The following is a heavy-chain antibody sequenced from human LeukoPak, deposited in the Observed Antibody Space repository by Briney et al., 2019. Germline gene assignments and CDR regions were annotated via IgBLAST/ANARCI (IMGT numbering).Heavy chain of an antibody. CDR2: IRYDGSNK. D-gene: IGHD6-13*01. J-gene: IGHJ6*03. Sequence: PGGSLRLSCAASGFTFSSYGMHWVRQAPGKGLEWVAFIRYDGSNKYYADSVEGRFTISRDNSKNTLYLQMNSLRAEDTAVYYCAKDRSSWTDYYYYMDVWGKGTTVTVSS. V-gene: IGHV3-30*02. CDR1: GFTFSSYG. CDR3: AKDRSSWTDYYYYMDV.